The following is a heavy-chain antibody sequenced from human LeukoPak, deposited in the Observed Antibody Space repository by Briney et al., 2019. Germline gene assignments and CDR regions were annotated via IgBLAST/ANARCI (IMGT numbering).Heavy chain of an antibody. CDR1: GFTFSSYE. Sequence: PGGSLRLSCAASGFTFSSYEMNWVRQAPGKGLEWVSYISSSGSTIYYADSVKGRFTISRDNAKNSLYLQMNSLRAEDTAVYYCAKRDRITMIVVVSAFDIWGQGTMVTVSS. V-gene: IGHV3-48*03. J-gene: IGHJ3*02. D-gene: IGHD3-22*01. CDR3: AKRDRITMIVVVSAFDI. CDR2: ISSSGSTI.